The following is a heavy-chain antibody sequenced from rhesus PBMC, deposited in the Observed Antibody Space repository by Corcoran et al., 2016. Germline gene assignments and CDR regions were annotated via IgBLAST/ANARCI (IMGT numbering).Heavy chain of an antibody. J-gene: IGHJ4*01. D-gene: IGHD1-44*02. Sequence: QLQLPESGPGLVKPSETLSVTCAVSGGSISSSYWSWIRQAPGKGLEWIGYIYGSGSSTNYNPSLKSRVTLSVDTSKNQFSLKRSSVTDADTAVYYCAREERWELQDRSYYFDYWGQGVLVTVSS. V-gene: IGHV4-169*02. CDR1: GGSISSSY. CDR2: IYGSGSST. CDR3: AREERWELQDRSYYFDY.